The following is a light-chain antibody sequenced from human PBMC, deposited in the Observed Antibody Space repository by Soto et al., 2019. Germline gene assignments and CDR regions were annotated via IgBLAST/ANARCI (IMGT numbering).Light chain of an antibody. CDR2: DAS. CDR3: QQFNSYPWT. CDR1: QSISRL. V-gene: IGKV1-5*01. J-gene: IGKJ1*01. Sequence: DIQMTQSPSTLSASVGDRVTHTCLASQSISRLLAWYQQILGKAPNFLIYDASSLESGVPSRFSGSGSGTEFTLTISTLQPDDFATYYCQQFNSYPWTFGQGTKVDIK.